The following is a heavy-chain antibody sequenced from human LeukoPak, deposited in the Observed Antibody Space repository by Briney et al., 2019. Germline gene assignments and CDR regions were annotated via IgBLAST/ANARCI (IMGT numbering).Heavy chain of an antibody. CDR2: ISYDGSNK. J-gene: IGHJ4*02. CDR1: GFTFSSYG. CDR3: AKAPGDTAMVGLFDY. V-gene: IGHV3-30*18. Sequence: GGSLRLSCAASGFTFSSYGMHWVRQAPGKGLEWVAVISYDGSNKYYADSVKGRFTISRDNSKNTLYLQMNSLRAEDTAVYYCAKAPGDTAMVGLFDYWGQGTLVTVSS. D-gene: IGHD5-18*01.